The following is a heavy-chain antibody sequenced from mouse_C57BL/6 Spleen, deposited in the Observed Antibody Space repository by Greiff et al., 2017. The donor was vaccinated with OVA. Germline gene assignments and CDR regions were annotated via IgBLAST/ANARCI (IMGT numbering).Heavy chain of an antibody. D-gene: IGHD1-1*01. Sequence: QVQLQQPGAELVRPGTSVKLSCKASGYTFTSYWMHWVKQRPGQGLEWIGVIDPSDSYTNYNQKFKGKATLTVDTSSSTAYMQLSSLTSEDSAVYYCAREGSNRFAYWGQGTLVTVSA. CDR1: GYTFTSYW. CDR2: IDPSDSYT. CDR3: AREGSNRFAY. J-gene: IGHJ3*01. V-gene: IGHV1-59*01.